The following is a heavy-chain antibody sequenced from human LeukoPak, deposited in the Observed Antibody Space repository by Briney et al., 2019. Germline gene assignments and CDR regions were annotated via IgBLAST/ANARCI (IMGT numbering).Heavy chain of an antibody. D-gene: IGHD2/OR15-2a*01. J-gene: IGHJ3*02. CDR2: IWYGGSNK. Sequence: GGSLRLSCAASGFTFSSYGMHWVRQAPGKGLEWVAVIWYGGSNKYYADSVKGRFTISRDNSKNTLYLQMNSLRAEDTAVYYCAIPTYPRGAFDIWGQGTMVTVSS. V-gene: IGHV3-33*08. CDR3: AIPTYPRGAFDI. CDR1: GFTFSSYG.